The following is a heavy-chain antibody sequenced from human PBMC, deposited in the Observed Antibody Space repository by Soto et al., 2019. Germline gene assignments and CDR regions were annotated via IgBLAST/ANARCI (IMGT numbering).Heavy chain of an antibody. V-gene: IGHV3-33*01. CDR1: GFTFSSYG. J-gene: IGHJ6*02. CDR2: IWYDGSNK. CDR3: ARGPPSNPSGGYYYYGMDV. Sequence: QVQLVESGGGVVQPGRSLRLSCAASGFTFSSYGMHWVRQAPGKGLEWVAVIWYDGSNKYYADSVKGRFTISRDNSKNKLYLQMNSLRAEDTAVYYCARGPPSNPSGGYYYYGMDVWGQGTTVTVSS. D-gene: IGHD4-4*01.